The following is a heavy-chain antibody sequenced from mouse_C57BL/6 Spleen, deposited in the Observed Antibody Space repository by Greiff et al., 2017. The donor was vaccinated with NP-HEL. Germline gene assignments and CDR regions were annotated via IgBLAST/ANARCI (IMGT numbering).Heavy chain of an antibody. Sequence: EVHLVESGGGLVKPGGSLKPSCAASGFTFSDYGMHWVRQAPEKGLEWVAYISSGSSTIYYADTVKGRFTISRDNAKNTLFLQMTSLRSEDTAMYYCASPDSPFAYWGQGTLVTVSA. V-gene: IGHV5-17*01. CDR3: ASPDSPFAY. J-gene: IGHJ3*01. CDR2: ISSGSSTI. D-gene: IGHD3-2*01. CDR1: GFTFSDYG.